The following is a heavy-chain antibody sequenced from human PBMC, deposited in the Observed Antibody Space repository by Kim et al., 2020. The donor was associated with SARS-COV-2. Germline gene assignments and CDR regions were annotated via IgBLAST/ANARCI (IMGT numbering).Heavy chain of an antibody. CDR1: GGTFSSYA. CDR3: ARGVQLWFYYFDY. Sequence: SVKVSCKASGGTFSSYAISWVRQAPGQGLEWMGGIIPIFGTANYAQKFQGRVTITADESTSTAYMELSSLRSEDTAVYYCARGVQLWFYYFDYWGQGTLVTVSS. CDR2: IIPIFGTA. D-gene: IGHD5-18*01. J-gene: IGHJ4*02. V-gene: IGHV1-69*13.